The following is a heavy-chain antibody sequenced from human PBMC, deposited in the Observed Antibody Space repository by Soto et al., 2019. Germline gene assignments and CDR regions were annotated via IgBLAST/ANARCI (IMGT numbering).Heavy chain of an antibody. CDR1: GFTFSTYW. J-gene: IGHJ6*03. CDR2: INGDESRR. Sequence: EVQLVESGGGLVQPGGSLRLSCAASGFTFSTYWMHWVRQAPGKGLVWVSRINGDESRRNYADSVEGRFTISRDNAKNTVYLQMNSLRDEDTAVYYCARGGLNRFYMDVWGKGTTVTVSS. V-gene: IGHV3-74*01. CDR3: ARGGLNRFYMDV.